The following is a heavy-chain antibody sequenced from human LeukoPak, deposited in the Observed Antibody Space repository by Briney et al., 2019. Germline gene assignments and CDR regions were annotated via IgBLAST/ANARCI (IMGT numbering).Heavy chain of an antibody. CDR2: IIPIFGTA. D-gene: IGHD2-15*01. CDR3: ARDREGYFSGGSCYAFDY. J-gene: IGHJ4*02. V-gene: IGHV1-69*13. CDR1: GGTFSSYA. Sequence: ASVKVSCTASGGTFSSYAISWVRQAPGQGLEWMGGIIPIFGTANYAQKFQGRVTITADESTSTAYMELSSLRSEDTAVYYCARDREGYFSGGSCYAFDYWGQGTLVTVSS.